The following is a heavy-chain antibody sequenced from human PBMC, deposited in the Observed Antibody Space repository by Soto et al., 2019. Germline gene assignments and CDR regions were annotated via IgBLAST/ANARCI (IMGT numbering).Heavy chain of an antibody. CDR1: GFTFSDYY. CDR2: ISSSGSTI. Sequence: GGSLRLSCAASGFTFSDYYMSWIRQAPGKGLEWVSYISSSGSTIYYADSVKGRFTISRDNAKNSLYLQMNSLRAEDTAVYYCASERLPPDAFDIWGQGTMVPVSS. V-gene: IGHV3-11*01. D-gene: IGHD4-17*01. CDR3: ASERLPPDAFDI. J-gene: IGHJ3*02.